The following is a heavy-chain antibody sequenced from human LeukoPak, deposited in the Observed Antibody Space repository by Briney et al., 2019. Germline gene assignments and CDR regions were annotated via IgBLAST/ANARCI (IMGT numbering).Heavy chain of an antibody. J-gene: IGHJ5*02. D-gene: IGHD2-2*01. CDR2: IYYSGST. CDR1: GGSISSYY. V-gene: IGHV4-59*08. CDR3: ARLPYA. Sequence: SETLSLTCTVSGGSISSYYWSWIRQPPGKGLEWIGYIYYSGSTNYNPSLKSRVTISVDTSKNQFSLKLSSVTAADTAVYYCARLPYAWGQGTLVTVSS.